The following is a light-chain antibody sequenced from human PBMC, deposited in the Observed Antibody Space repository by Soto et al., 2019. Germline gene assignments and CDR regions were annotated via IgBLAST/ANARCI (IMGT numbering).Light chain of an antibody. Sequence: EIVMTQSPATLFVSPGERATLSCRASQSVSSNLAWYQQKPGQAPRLLIYGASTRATGIPARFSGSGSGTEFTLTISSLQSEDFAVYYCQQYNNWPPLYTFGQGTNLEIK. CDR2: GAS. V-gene: IGKV3-15*01. CDR1: QSVSSN. CDR3: QQYNNWPPLYT. J-gene: IGKJ2*01.